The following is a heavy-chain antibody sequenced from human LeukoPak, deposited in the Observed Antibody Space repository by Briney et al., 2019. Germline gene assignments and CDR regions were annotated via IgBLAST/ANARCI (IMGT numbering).Heavy chain of an antibody. CDR3: ARADYGQLDV. V-gene: IGHV3-21*01. J-gene: IGHJ6*02. Sequence: GGSLRLSCSASGFTFSTYTMHWVRQAPGKGPEWVASLSSSGDFIYYADSVRGRFTISRDNAKSSLYLQMNSLRAEDTAVYYCARADYGQLDVWGQGTTVTVSS. CDR2: LSSSGDFI. CDR1: GFTFSTYT. D-gene: IGHD4-17*01.